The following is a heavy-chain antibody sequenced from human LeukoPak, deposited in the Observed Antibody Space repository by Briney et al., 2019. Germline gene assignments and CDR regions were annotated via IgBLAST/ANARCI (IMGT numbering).Heavy chain of an antibody. V-gene: IGHV3-23*01. Sequence: GGSLRLSCAASGFTSNTYGMSWVRQAPGKGLEWVSGISGSRGNTYYADSVKGRFTISRDTSKNTLYLQMSSLRAEDTAVYYCAKDPRRILGSFEIWGQGTMVTVS. CDR1: GFTSNTYG. CDR2: ISGSRGNT. D-gene: IGHD2/OR15-2a*01. J-gene: IGHJ3*02. CDR3: AKDPRRILGSFEI.